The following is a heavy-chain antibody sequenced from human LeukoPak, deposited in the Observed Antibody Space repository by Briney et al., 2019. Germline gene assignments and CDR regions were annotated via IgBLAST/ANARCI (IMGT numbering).Heavy chain of an antibody. D-gene: IGHD5-24*01. V-gene: IGHV3-9*01. Sequence: PGGSLRLSCAASGFTFNDYDMNWVRQAPGKGLEWVSGISWNSGSIGYADSVKGRFTISRDNAKNSLYLQMNSLRAEDTALYYCAKDSGAGMATPGWFDPWGQGTLVTVSS. J-gene: IGHJ5*02. CDR3: AKDSGAGMATPGWFDP. CDR2: ISWNSGSI. CDR1: GFTFNDYD.